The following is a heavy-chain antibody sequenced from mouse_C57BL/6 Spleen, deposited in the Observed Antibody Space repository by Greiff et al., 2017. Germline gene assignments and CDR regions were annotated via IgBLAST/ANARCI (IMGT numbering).Heavy chain of an antibody. Sequence: VKLMESGAELVRPGTSVKVSCKASGYAFTNYLIEWVKQRPGQGLEWIGVINPGSGGTNYNEKFKGKATLTADKSSSTAYMQLSSLTSEDSAVYFCARSGQYAMDYWGQGTSVTVSS. D-gene: IGHD3-1*01. CDR1: GYAFTNYL. CDR2: INPGSGGT. V-gene: IGHV1-54*01. J-gene: IGHJ4*01. CDR3: ARSGQYAMDY.